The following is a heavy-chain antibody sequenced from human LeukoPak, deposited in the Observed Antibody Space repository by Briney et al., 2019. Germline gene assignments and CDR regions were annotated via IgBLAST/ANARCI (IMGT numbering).Heavy chain of an antibody. CDR3: ATVFDSSGYYKHDY. D-gene: IGHD3-22*01. Sequence: GASVTVSCKVSGYTLTELSMHWVRQAPGKGLEWMGGFDPEDGETIYAQKFQGRVTMTEDTSTDTAYMELSSLRSEDTAVYYCATVFDSSGYYKHDYWGQGTLVTVSS. J-gene: IGHJ4*02. V-gene: IGHV1-24*01. CDR2: FDPEDGET. CDR1: GYTLTELS.